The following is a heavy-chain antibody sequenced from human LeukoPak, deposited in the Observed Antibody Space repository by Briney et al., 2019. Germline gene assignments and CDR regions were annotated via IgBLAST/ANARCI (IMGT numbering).Heavy chain of an antibody. V-gene: IGHV1-18*01. CDR2: ISAYNGNT. CDR3: ARDQDYVWGSYRMGYFQH. Sequence: ASVKVSCKASGYTFTSYGISWVRQAPGQGLEWMGWISAYNGNTNYAQKLQGRVTMTTDTSTSTAYMELRSLRSDDTAVYYCARDQDYVWGSYRMGYFQHWGQGTLVTVSS. J-gene: IGHJ1*01. D-gene: IGHD3-16*02. CDR1: GYTFTSYG.